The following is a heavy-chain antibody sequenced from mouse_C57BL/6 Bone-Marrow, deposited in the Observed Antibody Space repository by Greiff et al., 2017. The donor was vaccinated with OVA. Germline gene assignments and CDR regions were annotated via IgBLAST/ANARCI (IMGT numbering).Heavy chain of an antibody. J-gene: IGHJ2*01. V-gene: IGHV1-59*01. CDR1: GYTFTSYW. D-gene: IGHD2-5*01. CDR2: IDPSDSYT. Sequence: QVQLQQPGAELVRPGTSVKLSCKASGYTFTSYWMHWVKQRPGQGLEWIGVIDPSDSYTNYNQKFKGKATLTVDTSSSTAYMQLSSLTSEDSAVYYCAREDSNGFDYWGRGTALTVSS. CDR3: AREDSNGFDY.